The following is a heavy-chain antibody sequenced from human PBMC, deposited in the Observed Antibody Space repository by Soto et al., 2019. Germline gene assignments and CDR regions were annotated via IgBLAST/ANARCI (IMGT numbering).Heavy chain of an antibody. CDR1: GGSIGNGVYF. D-gene: IGHD1-26*01. J-gene: IGHJ4*02. CDR2: ISYTGSA. V-gene: IGHV4-30-4*01. CDR3: ATMGATTGSYYFEY. Sequence: QVQLQESGPGLVKPSQTLSLTCTVSGGSIGNGVYFWSWIRQPPGKGLEWIGFISYTGSAYYNPSLTIRVALSVATSKNQFSLKLTSVTAADAAVYYCATMGATTGSYYFEYWGQGTLVTVSS.